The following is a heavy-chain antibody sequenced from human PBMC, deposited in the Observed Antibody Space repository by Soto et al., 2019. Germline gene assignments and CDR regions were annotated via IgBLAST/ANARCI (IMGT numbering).Heavy chain of an antibody. CDR1: GGSISSSTYY. CDR3: ARHPYPDTRGHYYRGGGYYYYAMDV. V-gene: IGHV4-39*01. J-gene: IGHJ6*02. CDR2: ISYTGSA. Sequence: SETLSLTCTVSGGSISSSTYYWGWIRQPPGKGLEWIASISYTGSAYFNPSLKSRVTISVDTSKNQFSLKLNSVTAADTAVFYCARHPYPDTRGHYYRGGGYYYYAMDVWGQGTTVSVSS. D-gene: IGHD3-22*01.